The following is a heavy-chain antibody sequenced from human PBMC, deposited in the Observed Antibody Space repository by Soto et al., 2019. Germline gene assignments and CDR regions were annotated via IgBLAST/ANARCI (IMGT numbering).Heavy chain of an antibody. CDR3: ARGSTNWNYEPGGAFDI. V-gene: IGHV3-30-3*01. CDR1: GFTFSSYA. Sequence: QVQLVESGGGVVQPGRSLRLSCAASGFTFSSYAMHWVRQAPGKGLEWVAVISYDGSNKYYADSVKGRFTISRDNSKNPLYLQMNSLRAEETAVYYCARGSTNWNYEPGGAFDIWGQGTMVTVSS. J-gene: IGHJ3*02. D-gene: IGHD1-7*01. CDR2: ISYDGSNK.